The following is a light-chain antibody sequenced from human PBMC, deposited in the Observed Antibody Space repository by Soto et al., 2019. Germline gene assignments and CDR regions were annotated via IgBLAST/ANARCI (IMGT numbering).Light chain of an antibody. CDR3: QQYNNWPLT. V-gene: IGKV3-15*01. Sequence: EIVMTQSPVTLSVSPGERATLSCRASQSVSSNLAWYQQKPGLAPRLLIYGASSRATGIPARFSGGGSGTEFTLTISSLQSEDFALYYCQQYNNWPLTFGGGTKVEIK. CDR2: GAS. J-gene: IGKJ4*01. CDR1: QSVSSN.